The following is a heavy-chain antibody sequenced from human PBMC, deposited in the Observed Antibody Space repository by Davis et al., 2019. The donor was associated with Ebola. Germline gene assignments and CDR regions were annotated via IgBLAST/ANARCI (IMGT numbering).Heavy chain of an antibody. Sequence: GGSLRLSCTASGFTFGDYAMSWVRQVPGKGLEWVANIKQDGSEKYYVDSVKGRFTISRDNAKNSLYLQMNSLRAEDTAVYYCAKDTSNVWFDVWGQGTMVTVSS. CDR2: IKQDGSEK. CDR3: AKDTSNVWFDV. CDR1: GFTFGDYA. D-gene: IGHD6-19*01. V-gene: IGHV3-7*03. J-gene: IGHJ3*01.